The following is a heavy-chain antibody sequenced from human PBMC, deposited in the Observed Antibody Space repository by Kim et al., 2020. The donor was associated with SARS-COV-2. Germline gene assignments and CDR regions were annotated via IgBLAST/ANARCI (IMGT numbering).Heavy chain of an antibody. J-gene: IGHJ6*02. D-gene: IGHD3-9*01. CDR1: GGTFSSYA. CDR2: IIPIFGTA. Sequence: SVKVSCKASGGTFSSYAISWVRQAPGQGLEWMGGIIPIFGTANYAQKFQGRVTITADESTSTAYMELSSLRSEDTAVYYCARGPALRYFDWLWGGDYYYGMDVWGQGTTVTVSS. CDR3: ARGPALRYFDWLWGGDYYYGMDV. V-gene: IGHV1-69*13.